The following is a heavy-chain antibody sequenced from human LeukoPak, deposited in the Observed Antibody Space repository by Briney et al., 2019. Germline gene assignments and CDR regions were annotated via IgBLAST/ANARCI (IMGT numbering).Heavy chain of an antibody. CDR1: GFTFSSYA. Sequence: GGSLRLSCAASGFTFSSYAMSWVRQAPGKGLEWVSAISGSGGSTYYADSVKGRFTISRDNSKNTLYLQMNSLRAEDTAVYYCAKSLVYYYDSSGLAFQHWGQGTLVTVSS. J-gene: IGHJ1*01. V-gene: IGHV3-23*01. D-gene: IGHD3-22*01. CDR2: ISGSGGST. CDR3: AKSLVYYYDSSGLAFQH.